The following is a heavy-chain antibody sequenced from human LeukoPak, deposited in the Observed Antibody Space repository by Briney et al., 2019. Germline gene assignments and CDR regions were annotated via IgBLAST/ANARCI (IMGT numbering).Heavy chain of an antibody. CDR3: ARGFDWYPRW. J-gene: IGHJ4*02. D-gene: IGHD3-9*01. V-gene: IGHV4-34*01. CDR1: GGSFSGYY. CDR2: INHSGST. Sequence: SETVSLTCAVYGGSFSGYYWSWIRQPPGKGLEWIGEINHSGSTNYNPSLKSRVTISVDTSKNQFSLKLSSVTAADTAVYYCARGFDWYPRWWGQGTLVTVSS.